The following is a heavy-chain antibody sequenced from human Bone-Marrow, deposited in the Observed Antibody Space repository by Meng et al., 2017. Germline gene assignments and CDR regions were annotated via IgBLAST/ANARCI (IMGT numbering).Heavy chain of an antibody. J-gene: IGHJ5*02. D-gene: IGHD1-1*01. CDR1: GDSISSGNW. CDR3: AREVVNYSFDP. CDR2: ISHSGST. V-gene: IGHV4-4*02. Sequence: GSLRLSCAVSGDSISSGNWWSWVRQPPGKGLEWSGEISHSGSTNYNVSLKSRVSISVDKSKNQFSLKLSSVTAADTAVYYCAREVVNYSFDPWGQGTLVTVSS.